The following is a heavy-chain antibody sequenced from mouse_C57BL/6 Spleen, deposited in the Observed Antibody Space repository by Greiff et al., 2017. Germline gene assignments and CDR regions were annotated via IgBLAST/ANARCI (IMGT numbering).Heavy chain of an antibody. V-gene: IGHV1-53*01. D-gene: IGHD1-1*01. CDR2: INPSNGGT. CDR3: ARSQYYGSRYFDY. Sequence: VQLQQPGTELVKPGASVKLSCKASGYTFPSYWMHWVKQRPGQGLEWIGNINPSNGGTNYNEKFKSKATLTVDKSSSTAYMQLSSLTSEDSAVYYCARSQYYGSRYFDYWGQGTTLTVSS. J-gene: IGHJ2*01. CDR1: GYTFPSYW.